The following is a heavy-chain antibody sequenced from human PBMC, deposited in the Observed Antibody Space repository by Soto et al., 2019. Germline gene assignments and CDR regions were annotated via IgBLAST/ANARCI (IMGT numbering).Heavy chain of an antibody. CDR3: ARDVFLTASLRIGDYYYGMDV. D-gene: IGHD2-21*01. CDR2: ISGSGSTI. CDR1: GFTFSSYE. J-gene: IGHJ6*02. Sequence: GGSLRLSCATSGFTFSSYEINWVRQAPGEGLEWVSYISGSGSTIYYADSVKGRFTISRDNAKNSVYLQMNSLRVEDTAVYYCARDVFLTASLRIGDYYYGMDVWGQGTTVTVSS. V-gene: IGHV3-48*03.